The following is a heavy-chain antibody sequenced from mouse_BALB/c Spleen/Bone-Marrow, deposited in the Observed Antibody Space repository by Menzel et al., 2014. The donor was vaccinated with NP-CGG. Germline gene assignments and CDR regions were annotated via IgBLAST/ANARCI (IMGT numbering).Heavy chain of an antibody. D-gene: IGHD2-4*01. J-gene: IGHJ3*01. CDR2: ISGDGRYT. CDR1: GFSFGNYG. CDR3: ARHAYYDQTEVSFVY. V-gene: IGHV5-9-2*01. Sequence: EVKLVESGGGLVKSGGSLKLSCAASGFSFGNYGMSWVRQTPEKRLEWVATISGDGRYTFYSDSVKGRFTISRDNAKNNLYLQLSSLRSEDTALYYCARHAYYDQTEVSFVYWGQGTLVTVSA.